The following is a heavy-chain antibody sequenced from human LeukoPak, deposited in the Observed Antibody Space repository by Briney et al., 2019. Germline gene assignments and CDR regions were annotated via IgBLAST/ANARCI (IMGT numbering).Heavy chain of an antibody. CDR1: GYSFTNYW. CDR2: IYPADSNT. Sequence: GGSLRLSCPGSGYSFTNYWFAWVRQMSGKGLEFMGFIYPADSNTRYSPSFQGQVTISADKSISTAYLQWSSLKASDTAMYYCARLKYGDYEPFVYWGQGTLVTVSS. CDR3: ARLKYGDYEPFVY. V-gene: IGHV5-51*01. J-gene: IGHJ4*02. D-gene: IGHD4-17*01.